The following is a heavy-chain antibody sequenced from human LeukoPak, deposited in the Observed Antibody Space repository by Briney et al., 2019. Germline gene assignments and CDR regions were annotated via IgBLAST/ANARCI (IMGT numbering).Heavy chain of an antibody. CDR1: GFTVSTYY. CDR3: ASGGKYCTGGACYGD. CDR2: IYSSGDT. Sequence: GGSLRLSCAASGFTVSTYYMSWVRQAPGKGLECVSIIYSSGDTYYADSVKGRFTISRDNSKNTVYLQMNSLRAEDTAVYYCASGGKYCTGGACYGDWGQGTLVTVSS. J-gene: IGHJ4*02. D-gene: IGHD2-8*02. V-gene: IGHV3-53*01.